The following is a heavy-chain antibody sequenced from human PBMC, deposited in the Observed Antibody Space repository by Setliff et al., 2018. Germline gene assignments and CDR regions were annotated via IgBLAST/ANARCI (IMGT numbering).Heavy chain of an antibody. CDR3: ARDPHYDPTYSLPGHAFDF. Sequence: SETLSLTCAVSGYSISNGFYWGWIRQSPVKGLEWIGSLFDGGSACYSPSLKSRASISLDASKNQFALKLTSATAADTAVYYCARDPHYDPTYSLPGHAFDFWGQGIMVTV. CDR1: GYSISNGFY. D-gene: IGHD3-22*01. J-gene: IGHJ3*01. V-gene: IGHV4-38-2*02. CDR2: LFDGGSA.